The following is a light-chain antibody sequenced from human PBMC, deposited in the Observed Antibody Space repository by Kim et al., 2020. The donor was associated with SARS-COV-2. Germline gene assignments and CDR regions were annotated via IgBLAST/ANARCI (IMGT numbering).Light chain of an antibody. CDR3: QQYNNWPIT. V-gene: IGKV3-15*01. Sequence: EIMMTQSPVNLSVSPGERATLSCRASQSVSSHLAWYQHKPGQPPRLLIDVASTRATGVPDRFSASGSGTEFTLTISSLQSEDFALYYCQQYNNWPITFGQGTLLEIK. CDR1: QSVSSH. CDR2: VAS. J-gene: IGKJ5*01.